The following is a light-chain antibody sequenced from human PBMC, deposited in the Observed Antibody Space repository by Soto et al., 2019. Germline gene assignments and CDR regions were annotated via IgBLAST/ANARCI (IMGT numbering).Light chain of an antibody. J-gene: IGKJ1*01. CDR2: KAS. CDR3: QQYNDNWT. CDR1: QSISSW. Sequence: DIQMTQSPSTLSASVGDRVTITGRASQSISSWLAWYQQKPGQSPKLLIYKASTLQSGVPSRFSGSVSGTEFTLAISSLQPDDSATYYCQQYNDNWTFGQGTKVEIK. V-gene: IGKV1-5*03.